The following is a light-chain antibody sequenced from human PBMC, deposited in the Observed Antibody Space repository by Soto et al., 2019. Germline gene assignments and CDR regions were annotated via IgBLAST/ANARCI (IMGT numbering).Light chain of an antibody. J-gene: IGKJ4*01. CDR2: GAS. Sequence: EIVLTQSPGTLSLSPGERATLSCRASQSVSSSYLAWYQQKPGQAPRLLIYGASSRATGIPDRFSGSGSGTDFPLPISRLEPEDFAVYYCQQYGGSPLTFGGGTKVDIK. CDR1: QSVSSSY. CDR3: QQYGGSPLT. V-gene: IGKV3-20*01.